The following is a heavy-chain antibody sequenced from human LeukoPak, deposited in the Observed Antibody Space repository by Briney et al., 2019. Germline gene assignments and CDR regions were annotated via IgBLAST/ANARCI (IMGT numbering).Heavy chain of an antibody. D-gene: IGHD5-18*01. CDR1: GGSISSGSYY. CDR3: ARAAGQGTWILGFDP. V-gene: IGHV4-61*02. J-gene: IGHJ5*02. CDR2: IYTSGST. Sequence: PSQTLSLTCTVSGGSISSGSYYWSWIRQPAGKGLEWIGRIYTSGSTNYNPSLKSRVTISVDTSKNQFSLKLSSVTAADTAVYYCARAAGQGTWILGFDPWGQGTLVTVSS.